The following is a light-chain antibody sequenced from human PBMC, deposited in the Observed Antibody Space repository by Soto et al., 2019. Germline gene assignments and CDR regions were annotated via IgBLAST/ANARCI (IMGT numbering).Light chain of an antibody. CDR2: EVS. CDR1: SSDVGGYNY. J-gene: IGLJ3*02. Sequence: QSVLTQPASVSGSPGQSITISCTGTSSDVGGYNYVSWYQQHPGKAPKLMIYEVSNRPSGVSNRFSGSKSGNTASLTISGLQAEDEADYYCCSYTSSNTGVFGGGTKLTVL. CDR3: CSYTSSNTGV. V-gene: IGLV2-14*01.